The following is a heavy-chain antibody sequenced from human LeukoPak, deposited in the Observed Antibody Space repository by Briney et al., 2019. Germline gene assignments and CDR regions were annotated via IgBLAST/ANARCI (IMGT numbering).Heavy chain of an antibody. CDR3: AKGSKEVLFTRDHYMDV. CDR2: IKQDGSEK. Sequence: GGSLRLSCAASGFTFSSYWMNWVRQAPGQGLEWVANIKQDGSEKYYVDSVKGRFTISRDNAKNSLYLQMNSLRVEDTAVYYCAKGSKEVLFTRDHYMDVWGKGTTVTISS. CDR1: GFTFSSYW. V-gene: IGHV3-7*01. D-gene: IGHD3-3*01. J-gene: IGHJ6*03.